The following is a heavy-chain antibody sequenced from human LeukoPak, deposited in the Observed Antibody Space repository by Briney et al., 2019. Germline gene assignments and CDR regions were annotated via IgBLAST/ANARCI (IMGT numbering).Heavy chain of an antibody. CDR3: ARDLSDY. CDR2: ISYDGSNK. D-gene: IGHD2/OR15-2a*01. V-gene: IGHV3-30*04. J-gene: IGHJ4*02. CDR1: GSTFSDSA. Sequence: GGSLRLSCAASGSTFSDSAMSWVRQAPGKGLEWVAVISYDGSNKYYADSVKGRFTISRDNSKNTLYLQMNSLRAEDTAVYYCARDLSDYWGQGTLVTVSS.